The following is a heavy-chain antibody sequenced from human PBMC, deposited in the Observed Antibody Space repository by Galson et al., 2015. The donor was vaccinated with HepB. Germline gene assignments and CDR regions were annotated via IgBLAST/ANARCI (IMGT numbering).Heavy chain of an antibody. Sequence: SLRLSCAASGFTFSDYYMSWIRQAPGKGLEWVSYISSSGSTIYYADSVKDRFAISRDNAKNSLYLQMNSLRAEDTAVYYCARDRQDWNDHDAFDIWGQGTMVTVSS. J-gene: IGHJ3*02. CDR3: ARDRQDWNDHDAFDI. D-gene: IGHD1-1*01. CDR2: ISSSGSTI. CDR1: GFTFSDYY. V-gene: IGHV3-11*01.